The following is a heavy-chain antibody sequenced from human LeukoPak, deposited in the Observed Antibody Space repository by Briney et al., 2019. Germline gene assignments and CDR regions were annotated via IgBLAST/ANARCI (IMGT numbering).Heavy chain of an antibody. D-gene: IGHD3-3*01. CDR2: ISGSTGST. J-gene: IGHJ4*02. Sequence: PGGSLRLSCATSGFTFSSYAMGWVRQAPGKGLEWVSSISGSTGSTFYADSVKGRFTISRDNSRNTLYLQMNSLRAEDTAVYYCAKVGYNFWSGYYHWGQGTLVTVSS. CDR3: AKVGYNFWSGYYH. CDR1: GFTFSSYA. V-gene: IGHV3-23*01.